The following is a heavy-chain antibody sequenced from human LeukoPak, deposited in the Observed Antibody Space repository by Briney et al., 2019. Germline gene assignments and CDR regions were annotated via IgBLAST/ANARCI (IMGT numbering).Heavy chain of an antibody. CDR1: GDSVSSNSAA. J-gene: IGHJ4*02. D-gene: IGHD2-15*01. CDR2: TYYRSKWYN. Sequence: SQTLSLTCALSGDSVSSNSAAWNWIRQSPSRGLEWLGRTYYRSKWYNDYAVSVKSRITINPDTSKNQFSLQLNSVTPEDTAVYYCARAVPIYCSGGSCYDYWGQGTLVTVSS. CDR3: ARAVPIYCSGGSCYDY. V-gene: IGHV6-1*01.